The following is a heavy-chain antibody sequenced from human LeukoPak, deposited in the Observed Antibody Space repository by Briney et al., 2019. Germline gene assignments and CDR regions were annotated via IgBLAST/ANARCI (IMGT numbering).Heavy chain of an antibody. J-gene: IGHJ4*02. V-gene: IGHV3-7*01. CDR2: IKPDGSEK. D-gene: IGHD2-2*01. CDR3: ARMSSYCDY. CDR1: GFTFSSHH. Sequence: GGSLRLSCIASGFTFSSHHMNWVRQTPGKGLESVATIKPDGSEKYYVDSVKGRFTISRDNAKSSLYLQMNSLRAEDTGVYFCARMSSYCDYWGQGTLVTVSS.